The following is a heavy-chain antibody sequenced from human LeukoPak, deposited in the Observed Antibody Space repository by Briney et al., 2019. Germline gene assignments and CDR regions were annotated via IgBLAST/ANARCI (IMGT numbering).Heavy chain of an antibody. CDR2: IYYSGST. CDR3: AGSSGDYGYYYYYYMDV. Sequence: PSETLSLTCTVSGGSISSSSYYWGWIRQPPGKGLEWIGYIYYSGSTNYNPSLKSRVTISVDTSKNQFSLKLSSVTAADTAVYYCAGSSGDYGYYYYYYMDVWGKGTTVTISS. V-gene: IGHV4-61*05. CDR1: GGSISSSSYY. J-gene: IGHJ6*03. D-gene: IGHD4-17*01.